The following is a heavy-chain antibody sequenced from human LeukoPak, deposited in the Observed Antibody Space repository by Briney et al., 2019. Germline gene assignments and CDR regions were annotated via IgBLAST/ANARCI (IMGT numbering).Heavy chain of an antibody. CDR1: GGSISSYY. J-gene: IGHJ3*02. CDR3: ARDKRAGYYDDAFDI. D-gene: IGHD3-3*01. Sequence: SETLSLTFTVSGGSISSYYWSWIRQPGGKGLEWIGRIYTSGSTNYNPSLKSRGTMSVDTSKTQFSLKLSSMTAADTAVYYCARDKRAGYYDDAFDIWGQGTMVTVSS. CDR2: IYTSGST. V-gene: IGHV4-4*07.